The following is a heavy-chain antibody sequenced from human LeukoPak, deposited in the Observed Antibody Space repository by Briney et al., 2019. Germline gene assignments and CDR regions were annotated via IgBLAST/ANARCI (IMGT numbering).Heavy chain of an antibody. D-gene: IGHD3-22*01. V-gene: IGHV1-18*01. CDR3: ARAPWGYYDSRGEPNFDY. Sequence: ASVKVSCKASGYTFTSYGISWVRQAPGQGLEWMGWISAYNGNTNYAQKLQGRVTMTTDTSTSTAYMELRSLRSDDTAVYYCARAPWGYYDSRGEPNFDYWGQGTLVTVYS. CDR2: ISAYNGNT. CDR1: GYTFTSYG. J-gene: IGHJ4*02.